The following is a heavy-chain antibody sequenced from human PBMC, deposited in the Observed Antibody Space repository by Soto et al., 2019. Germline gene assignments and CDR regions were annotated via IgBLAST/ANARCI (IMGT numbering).Heavy chain of an antibody. CDR2: INHSGST. Sequence: SETLSLTCAVYGGSFSGYYWSWIRQPPGKGLEWIGEINHSGSTNYNPSHKSRGTISVDTSKNQFSLKLISVTAAYTAVYYRARRRGTSYYYGSGSYYNHNYYYYYMDVWGKGTTVTVSS. J-gene: IGHJ6*03. CDR3: ARRRGTSYYYGSGSYYNHNYYYYYMDV. V-gene: IGHV4-34*01. CDR1: GGSFSGYY. D-gene: IGHD3-10*01.